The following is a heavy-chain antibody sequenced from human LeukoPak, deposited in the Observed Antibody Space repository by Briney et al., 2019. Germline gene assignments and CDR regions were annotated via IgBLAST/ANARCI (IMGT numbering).Heavy chain of an antibody. CDR1: GYSISSGYC. V-gene: IGHV4-38-2*02. Sequence: PSETLSRTCTVSGYSISSGYCWGWIRQPPGEGLEWIGSIYHSGSTYYNPSLKSRVTISVDTSKNQFSLKLSSVTAADTAVYYCARFTTTIFGVAIDYWGQGTLVTVSS. J-gene: IGHJ4*02. CDR3: ARFTTTIFGVAIDY. CDR2: IYHSGST. D-gene: IGHD3-3*01.